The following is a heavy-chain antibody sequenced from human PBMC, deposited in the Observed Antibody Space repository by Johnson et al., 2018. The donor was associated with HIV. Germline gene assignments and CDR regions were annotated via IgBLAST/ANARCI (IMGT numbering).Heavy chain of an antibody. V-gene: IGHV3-11*04. CDR3: ARPSDYYGSGRVDAFDI. CDR1: GFTFSDYY. D-gene: IGHD3-10*01. Sequence: VQLVESGGGVVRPGESLGLSCAASGFTFSDYYMSWIRQAPGKGLEWVSYISSSGSTIYYADSVKGRFTISRDNAKNTLYLQMNSLRAEDTAVYYCARPSDYYGSGRVDAFDIWGQGTMVTVSS. J-gene: IGHJ3*02. CDR2: ISSSGSTI.